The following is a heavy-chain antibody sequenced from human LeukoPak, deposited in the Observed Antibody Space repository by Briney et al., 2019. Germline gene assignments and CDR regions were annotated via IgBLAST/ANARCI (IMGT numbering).Heavy chain of an antibody. CDR2: IYYSGRA. Sequence: SQTLSLTCTVSGGSIRSDDYYWSWIRQPPGKGLEWIGYIYYSGRAYYNPSLKSQLTISVDASKNQFSLKLNSVTAADTAVYYCARDRFIYGDYGTRYFDSWGQGTLVTVSS. CDR1: GGSIRSDDYY. D-gene: IGHD4-17*01. CDR3: ARDRFIYGDYGTRYFDS. V-gene: IGHV4-30-4*01. J-gene: IGHJ4*02.